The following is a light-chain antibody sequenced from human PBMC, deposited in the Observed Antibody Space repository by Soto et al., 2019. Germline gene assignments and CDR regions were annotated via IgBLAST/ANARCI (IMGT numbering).Light chain of an antibody. CDR2: DVS. CDR1: SSDVGGYNY. J-gene: IGLJ1*01. Sequence: QSALTQPASVSGSPGQSITISCTGSSSDVGGYNYVSWYQQHPGKAPKLMIYDVSNRPSGAPNRFSGSKSGNTASLTISGLQTEDEADYYCSSYASSSTPPVCGAGTKLTV. V-gene: IGLV2-14*01. CDR3: SSYASSSTPPV.